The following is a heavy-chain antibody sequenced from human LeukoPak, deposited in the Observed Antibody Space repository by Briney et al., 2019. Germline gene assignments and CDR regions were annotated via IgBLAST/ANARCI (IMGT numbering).Heavy chain of an antibody. Sequence: GASVKVSCKASGYTFTSYYIHWVRQAPGQGLEWMGIINPSDAGTSYAQKFQGRVTMTRDTSTNTVYMELSSLRSEDTAVYYCARVEYSSSSGWFDPWGQGTLVTVSS. CDR1: GYTFTSYY. V-gene: IGHV1-46*01. D-gene: IGHD6-6*01. J-gene: IGHJ5*02. CDR2: INPSDAGT. CDR3: ARVEYSSSSGWFDP.